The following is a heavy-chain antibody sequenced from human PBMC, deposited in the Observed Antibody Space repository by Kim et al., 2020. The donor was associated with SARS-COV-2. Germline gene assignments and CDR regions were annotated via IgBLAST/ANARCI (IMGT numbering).Heavy chain of an antibody. CDR1: GFTFSSYA. D-gene: IGHD3-22*01. Sequence: GGSLRLSCAASGFTFSSYAMHWVRQAPGKGLEWVAVISYDGSNKYYADSVKGRFTISRDNSKNTLYLQMNSLRAEDTAVYYCARDLDDSSGYLDYWGQGTLVTVSS. J-gene: IGHJ4*02. CDR3: ARDLDDSSGYLDY. V-gene: IGHV3-30*04. CDR2: ISYDGSNK.